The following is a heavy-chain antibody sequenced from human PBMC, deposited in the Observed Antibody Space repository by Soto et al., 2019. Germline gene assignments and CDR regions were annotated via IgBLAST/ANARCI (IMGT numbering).Heavy chain of an antibody. J-gene: IGHJ5*02. Sequence: QVQLQESGPGLVKPSQTLSLTCTVSGGSISSGGYYWSWIRQHPGKGLEWIGYIYYSGSTYYNPSLKSRVTISVDTSKNQFSLKLSSVTAADTAVYYCARGSCSGGSCYRRGPNWFDPWGQGTLVTVSS. CDR2: IYYSGST. V-gene: IGHV4-31*03. CDR3: ARGSCSGGSCYRRGPNWFDP. D-gene: IGHD2-15*01. CDR1: GGSISSGGYY.